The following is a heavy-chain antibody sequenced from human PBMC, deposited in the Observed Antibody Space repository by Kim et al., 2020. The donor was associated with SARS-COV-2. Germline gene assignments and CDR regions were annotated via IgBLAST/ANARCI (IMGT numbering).Heavy chain of an antibody. V-gene: IGHV1-3*01. Sequence: QGRVTITRDTSASTAYMELSSLRSEDTAVYYCARGRIQLWFVDYYYGMDVWGQGTTVTVSS. J-gene: IGHJ6*02. CDR3: ARGRIQLWFVDYYYGMDV. D-gene: IGHD5-18*01.